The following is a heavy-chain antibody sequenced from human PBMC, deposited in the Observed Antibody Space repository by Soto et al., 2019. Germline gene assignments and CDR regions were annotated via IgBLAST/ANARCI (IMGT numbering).Heavy chain of an antibody. CDR2: FDPEDGET. Sequence: QVQLVQSGAEVKKPGASVKVSCKVSGYTLTELSMHWVRQAPGKGLEWMGGFDPEDGETIYAQKFQGRVTMTEDTPTETAYMELSSLRSEDTAVYYCGTGGFGGSYYFGGIDYWGQGTLVTVSS. D-gene: IGHD1-26*01. CDR3: GTGGFGGSYYFGGIDY. J-gene: IGHJ4*02. V-gene: IGHV1-24*01. CDR1: GYTLTELS.